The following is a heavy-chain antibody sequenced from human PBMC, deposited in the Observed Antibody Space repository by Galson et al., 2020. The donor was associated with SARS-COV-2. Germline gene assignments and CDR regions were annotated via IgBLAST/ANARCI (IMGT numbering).Heavy chain of an antibody. CDR2: IIPKSGNT. CDR3: VTESAGLYDAFDV. Sequence: ASVKVSCKASRDTFTDDYIHWVRQAPGQGLEWMGRIIPKSGNTDYAQKFQGRLTMTRDTSIITVYMDLYRLTSDDTAVYYCVTESAGLYDAFDVWGQGTMVAVSS. V-gene: IGHV1-2*06. D-gene: IGHD3-10*01. J-gene: IGHJ3*01. CDR1: RDTFTDDY.